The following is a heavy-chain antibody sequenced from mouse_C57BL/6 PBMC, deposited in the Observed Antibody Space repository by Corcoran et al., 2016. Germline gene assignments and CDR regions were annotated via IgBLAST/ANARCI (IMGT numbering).Heavy chain of an antibody. Sequence: QIQLVQSGPELKKPGETVKISCKDSGYTFTTYGMSWVKQAPGKGLKWMGWINTYSGVPTYADDFKGRFAFSLETSASTAYLQINNLKNEDTATYFCARPIYYGNYGWYFDVWGTATTVTVSS. J-gene: IGHJ1*03. D-gene: IGHD2-1*01. V-gene: IGHV9-3*01. CDR2: INTYSGVP. CDR3: ARPIYYGNYGWYFDV. CDR1: GYTFTTYG.